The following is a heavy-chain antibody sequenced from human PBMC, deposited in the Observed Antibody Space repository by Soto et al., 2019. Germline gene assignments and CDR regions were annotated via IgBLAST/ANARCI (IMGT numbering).Heavy chain of an antibody. V-gene: IGHV3-23*01. CDR1: GFTVSSNY. CDR2: ISGSGSNT. CDR3: AKEGIMGFSGYFDY. Sequence: GGSLRLSCAASGFTVSSNYMSWVRQAPGKGLEWVSAISGSGSNTYYADSVKGRFTISRDNSKNTLYLQMNSLRAEDTSVYYCAKEGIMGFSGYFDYWGQGTLVTVSS. J-gene: IGHJ4*02. D-gene: IGHD1-26*01.